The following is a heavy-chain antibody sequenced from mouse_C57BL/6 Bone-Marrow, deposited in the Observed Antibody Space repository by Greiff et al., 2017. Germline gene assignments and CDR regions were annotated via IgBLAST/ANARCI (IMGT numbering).Heavy chain of an antibody. Sequence: QVQLKESGPGLVGPSQTLSISCTVSGFSLTSYAISWVRQPPGKGLEWLGVIWTGGGTNDNSALQSRLSISKENSKSKVFLKMNRMQTDDTARYYCARNAYDGAWYFDVWGKGTTVTVSS. CDR3: ARNAYDGAWYFDV. D-gene: IGHD1-1*01. V-gene: IGHV2-9-1*01. CDR2: IWTGGGT. CDR1: GFSLTSYA. J-gene: IGHJ1*03.